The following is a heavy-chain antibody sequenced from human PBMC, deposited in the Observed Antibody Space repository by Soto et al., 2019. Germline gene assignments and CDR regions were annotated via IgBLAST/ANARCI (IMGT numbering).Heavy chain of an antibody. D-gene: IGHD3-16*01. J-gene: IGHJ4*02. V-gene: IGHV3-23*01. CDR3: ARENYADLDY. Sequence: EVQLLESGGGLVQPGGSLRLSCAASGFTFNNYVINWVRQAPGKGLEWVSAISTSGRSTYYADSVKGRFTISRDNSKNTLFLQMNSLRAEDTAVYYCARENYADLDYWGQGTLVTVSS. CDR2: ISTSGRST. CDR1: GFTFNNYV.